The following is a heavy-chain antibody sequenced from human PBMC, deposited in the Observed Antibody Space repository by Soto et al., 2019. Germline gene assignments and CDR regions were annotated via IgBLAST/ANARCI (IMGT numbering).Heavy chain of an antibody. CDR2: IYSADNT. CDR3: ARGSLY. Sequence: GSLRVSCAASGLSVSSNDMSWVRQAPGKGLECVSIIYSADNTFYVDSVKGRFIISRDNSKNTVYLQMNSLRADDTAVYYCARGSLYWGQGTLVAVSS. CDR1: GLSVSSND. J-gene: IGHJ4*01. V-gene: IGHV3-66*01.